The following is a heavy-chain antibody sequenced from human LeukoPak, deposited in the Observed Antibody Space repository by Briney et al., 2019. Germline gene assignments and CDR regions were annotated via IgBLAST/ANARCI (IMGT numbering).Heavy chain of an antibody. J-gene: IGHJ4*02. CDR3: TTYESGSSLMRY. CDR1: GFTFANAL. V-gene: IGHV3-15*01. D-gene: IGHD3-10*01. CDR2: SKSKADGGTT. Sequence: GGSLRLSCAASGFTFANALMIWGRQAPGGGLEWGGRSKSKADGGTTDYAAPVKGIFTILREDSKLTLHLQMHTLKTEDTAVYHCTTYESGSSLMRYWGQGTLVSVSS.